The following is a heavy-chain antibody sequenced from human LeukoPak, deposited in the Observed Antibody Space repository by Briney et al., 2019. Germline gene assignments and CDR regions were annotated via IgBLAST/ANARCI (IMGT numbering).Heavy chain of an antibody. CDR3: AKDLYTYGTTPLDY. Sequence: PGGSLRLSCAASGFTFSSYWMHWVRQAPGKGLEWVSRINSDGSSTTYADSVKGRFTISRDNDKNTLYLQMNSLRAEDTAVYYCAKDLYTYGTTPLDYWGQGTLVTVSS. D-gene: IGHD5-18*01. J-gene: IGHJ4*02. V-gene: IGHV3-74*01. CDR2: INSDGSST. CDR1: GFTFSSYW.